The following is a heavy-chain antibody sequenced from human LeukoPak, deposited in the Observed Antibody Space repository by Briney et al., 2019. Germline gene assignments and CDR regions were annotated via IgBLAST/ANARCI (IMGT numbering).Heavy chain of an antibody. Sequence: GESLKISCKASGYSFTSYWIGWVRQMPGKGLEWMGIIYPGDSDTRYSPSFQGQVTISADKSISTAYLQWSSLKASDTAMYYCARRTVTTPPGFDYWGQGTLVTVSS. CDR3: ARRTVTTPPGFDY. J-gene: IGHJ4*02. V-gene: IGHV5-51*01. CDR2: IYPGDSDT. CDR1: GYSFTSYW. D-gene: IGHD4-17*01.